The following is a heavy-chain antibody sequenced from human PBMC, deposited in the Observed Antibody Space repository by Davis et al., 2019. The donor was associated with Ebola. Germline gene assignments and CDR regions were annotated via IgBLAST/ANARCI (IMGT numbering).Heavy chain of an antibody. CDR3: AKLPWPSVPDYFDY. D-gene: IGHD5-12*01. CDR1: GFTISRYA. V-gene: IGHV3-23*01. CDR2: ISGSGGST. Sequence: PGGSLRLSCTTPGFTISRYAMSGVRQAPGKGLEWVSGISGSGGSTYYADSVKGRFTISRDNSKNTMYVQMNSLRAEDTAVYYCAKLPWPSVPDYFDYWGQGTLVTVSS. J-gene: IGHJ4*02.